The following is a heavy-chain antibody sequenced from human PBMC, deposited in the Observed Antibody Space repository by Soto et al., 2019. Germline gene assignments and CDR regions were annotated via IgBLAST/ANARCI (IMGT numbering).Heavy chain of an antibody. V-gene: IGHV6-1*01. D-gene: IGHD3-3*01. CDR1: GDSVSSNSAA. J-gene: IGHJ3*02. Sequence: SQTLSLTCAISGDSVSSNSAAWNWIRQSPSRGLEWLGRTYYRSKWYNDYAVSVKSRITINPDTSKNQFSLQLNSVTPEDTAVYHCARGDYDFWSGYDAFDIWGQGTMVTVSS. CDR2: TYYRSKWYN. CDR3: ARGDYDFWSGYDAFDI.